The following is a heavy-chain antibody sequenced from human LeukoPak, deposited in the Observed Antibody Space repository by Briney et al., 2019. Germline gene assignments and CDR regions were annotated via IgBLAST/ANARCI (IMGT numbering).Heavy chain of an antibody. D-gene: IGHD5-12*01. J-gene: IGHJ4*02. Sequence: GGSLRLSCAASGFTFSSYGMHWVRQAPGKGLEWVAVIWYDGSNKYYADSVKGRFTISRDNSKNTLYLQKNSLRAEGTAVYYCARDVDDSYYFDYWGQGTLVTVSS. CDR2: IWYDGSNK. CDR1: GFTFSSYG. CDR3: ARDVDDSYYFDY. V-gene: IGHV3-33*01.